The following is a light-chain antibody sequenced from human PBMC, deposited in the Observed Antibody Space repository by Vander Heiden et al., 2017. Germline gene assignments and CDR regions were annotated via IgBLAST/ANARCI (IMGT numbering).Light chain of an antibody. J-gene: IGLJ1*01. V-gene: IGLV2-23*01. CDR3: CSYAGSGTYV. CDR1: SSHVGSYNL. Sequence: QSALTQPASVSGSPGQSIPIPSTGTSSHVGSYNLVPWYQQHPGKAPKLMIYEGNKRPSGVSNRFSGSKSGNTASLTISGLQAEDEADYYCCSYAGSGTYVFGTGTKVTVL. CDR2: EGN.